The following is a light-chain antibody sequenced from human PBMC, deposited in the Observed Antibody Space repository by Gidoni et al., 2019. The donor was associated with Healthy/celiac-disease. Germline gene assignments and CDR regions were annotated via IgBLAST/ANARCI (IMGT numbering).Light chain of an antibody. CDR2: AAS. CDR3: QQSYSTPRT. V-gene: IGKV1-39*01. J-gene: IGKJ1*01. Sequence: DIQMTQSPSSLSASVVDRVTITCRASQSISSYLNWYQQKPGKAPKLLIYAASSLQSGFPSRFSGSGSGTDFTLTISSLQPEDFATYYCQQSYSTPRTFGQGTKVEIK. CDR1: QSISSY.